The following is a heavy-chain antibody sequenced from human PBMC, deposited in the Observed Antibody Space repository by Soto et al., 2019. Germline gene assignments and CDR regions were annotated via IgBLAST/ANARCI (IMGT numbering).Heavy chain of an antibody. Sequence: GGSLRLSCAASGFTFSSYGMHWVRQAPGKGLEWVAVIWYDGSNKYYADSVKGRFTISRDNSKNTLYRQMNSMRAEDTAVYYCARDLEDWNYSEVGFDYWGQGTLVTVSS. CDR2: IWYDGSNK. V-gene: IGHV3-33*01. J-gene: IGHJ4*02. CDR1: GFTFSSYG. CDR3: ARDLEDWNYSEVGFDY. D-gene: IGHD1-7*01.